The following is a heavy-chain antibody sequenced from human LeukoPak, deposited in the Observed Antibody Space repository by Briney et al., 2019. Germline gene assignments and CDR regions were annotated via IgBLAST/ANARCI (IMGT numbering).Heavy chain of an antibody. CDR3: ARGGTYYDFWSGYYKLPFDY. V-gene: IGHV4-34*01. CDR2: INHSGST. CDR1: GGSFSGYY. D-gene: IGHD3-3*01. J-gene: IGHJ4*02. Sequence: SETLSLTCAVYGGSFSGYYWSWIRQPPGKGLEWIGEINHSGSTNYNPSPKSRVTISVDTSKNQFSLKLSSVTAADTAVYYCARGGTYYDFWSGYYKLPFDYWGQGTLVTVSS.